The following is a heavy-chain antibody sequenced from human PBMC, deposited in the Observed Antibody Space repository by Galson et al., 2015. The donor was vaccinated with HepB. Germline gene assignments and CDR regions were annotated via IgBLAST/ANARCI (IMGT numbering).Heavy chain of an antibody. D-gene: IGHD6-19*01. V-gene: IGHV3-30*18. CDR2: ISYDGSNK. Sequence: SLRLSCAASGFTFSSYGMHWVRQAPGKGLEWVAVISYDGSNKYYADSVKGRFTISRDNSKNTLYLQMNSLRAEYTAVYYCAKVLAPTSGWSSSAGDYGGPGTLVTVSS. J-gene: IGHJ4*02. CDR3: AKVLAPTSGWSSSAGDY. CDR1: GFTFSSYG.